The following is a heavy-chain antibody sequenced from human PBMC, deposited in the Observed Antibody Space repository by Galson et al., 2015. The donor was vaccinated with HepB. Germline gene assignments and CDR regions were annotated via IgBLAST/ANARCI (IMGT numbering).Heavy chain of an antibody. CDR3: AISVLPAFDY. J-gene: IGHJ4*02. CDR1: GYTFTAYD. CDR2: INANTATP. V-gene: IGHV7-4-1*02. D-gene: IGHD2-2*01. Sequence: SVKVSCKASGYTFTAYDVNWVRQAPGHGLQWMGWINANTATPTYARDFTGRFVFSLDTSVSTAYLQISSLKAEDTALYFCAISVLPAFDYWGQGTLVTVSS.